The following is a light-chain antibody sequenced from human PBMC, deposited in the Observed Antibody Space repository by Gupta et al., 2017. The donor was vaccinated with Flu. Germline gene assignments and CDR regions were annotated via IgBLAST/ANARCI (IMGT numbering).Light chain of an antibody. V-gene: IGLV2-14*01. CDR2: EVS. Sequence: QSALTQPASVSGSPGQSITISCTGTSSDVGGYNYVSWYQQHPGEAPKLMIYEVSSRPSGVSNRFSGSKSGNTASLTISGLQAEDEADYYCSSYTSSSVVFGGGTKLTVL. CDR3: SSYTSSSVV. J-gene: IGLJ2*01. CDR1: SSDVGGYNY.